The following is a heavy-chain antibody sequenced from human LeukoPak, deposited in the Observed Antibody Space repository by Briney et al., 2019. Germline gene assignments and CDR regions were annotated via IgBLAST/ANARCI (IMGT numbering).Heavy chain of an antibody. J-gene: IGHJ4*02. CDR3: AREVWFGESY. D-gene: IGHD3-10*01. CDR2: ISAYNGNT. CDR1: GYTFTSYY. Sequence: ASVKVSCKTSGYTFTSYYISWVRQAPGQGLEWMAWISAYNGNTKYAQKFQGRVTMTTDTSTSTAYMELRSLRSDDTAVYYCAREVWFGESYWGQGTLVTVSS. V-gene: IGHV1-18*01.